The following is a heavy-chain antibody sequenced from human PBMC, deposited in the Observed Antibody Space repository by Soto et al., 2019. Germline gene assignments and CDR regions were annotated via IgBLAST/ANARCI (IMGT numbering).Heavy chain of an antibody. CDR2: VNGDGSIT. V-gene: IGHV3-74*01. CDR3: ARVSQGTYCRGGNCYSDY. Sequence: DVPLVESGGGLVQPGGSLRLSCAASGFTFSDYWMHWVRLTPGKGLVWVSRVNGDGSITNYADSVKGRFTITRDNAKNTLYLQMNSLRAEDTARYFCARVSQGTYCRGGNCYSDYWGQGTQATVSS. CDR1: GFTFSDYW. D-gene: IGHD2-15*01. J-gene: IGHJ4*02.